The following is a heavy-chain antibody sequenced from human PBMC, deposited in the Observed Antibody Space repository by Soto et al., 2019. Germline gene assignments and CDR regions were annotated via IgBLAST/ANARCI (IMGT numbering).Heavy chain of an antibody. Sequence: DVQLVESGGGLIQPGESLRLSCAAFGFTISGKKYVAWLRQAPGRGLEWVSALYDLDGSFYAASVKGRFTTSSDSSKTTVYLQMNDLRPDDTAVYYCATWHEREHAYDVWGKGTTFTVSS. CDR1: GFTISGKKY. CDR2: LYDLDGS. CDR3: ATWHEREHAYDV. J-gene: IGHJ3*01. V-gene: IGHV3-53*01. D-gene: IGHD1-1*01.